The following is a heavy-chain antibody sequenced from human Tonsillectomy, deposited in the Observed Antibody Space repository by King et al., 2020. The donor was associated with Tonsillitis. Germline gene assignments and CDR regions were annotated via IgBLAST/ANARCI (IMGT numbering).Heavy chain of an antibody. D-gene: IGHD3-9*01. CDR3: AKAASNYDILTGYYYFDY. CDR1: GFTFSSYA. Sequence: VQLVESGGGVVQPGGSLRLSCAASGFTFSSYAMSWGRQAPGKGLEWVSGSSGSGGSTYYSDSVKGRFTISSDNSKNTLNLQMNSLRAEDTAVYYCAKAASNYDILTGYYYFDYWGQGTLVTVSS. J-gene: IGHJ4*02. V-gene: IGHV3-23*04. CDR2: SSGSGGST.